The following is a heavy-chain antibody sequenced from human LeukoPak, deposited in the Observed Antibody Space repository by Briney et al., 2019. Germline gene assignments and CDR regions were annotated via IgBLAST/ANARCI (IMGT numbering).Heavy chain of an antibody. J-gene: IGHJ4*02. Sequence: SETLPLTCTVSGGSISSYYWSWIRQPPGKGLEWIGYIYFTGSTNYNPSLKSRVTISVDTSKNQFSLMLRSVTAADTAVYYCARIYQQLAHYFFDYWGQGTLVTVSS. CDR3: ARIYQQLAHYFFDY. V-gene: IGHV4-59*08. CDR2: IYFTGST. CDR1: GGSISSYY. D-gene: IGHD6-6*01.